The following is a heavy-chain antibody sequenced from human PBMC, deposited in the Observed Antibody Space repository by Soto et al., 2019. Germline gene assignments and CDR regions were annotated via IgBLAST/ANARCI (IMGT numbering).Heavy chain of an antibody. Sequence: SDTLSLTCAVYGGSFSGYYWSWLRPPPGKGLEWIGEINHSGSTNYNPSLKSRVTISVDTSKNQFSLKLSSVTAADTAVYYCARRRQQLVRKYNWFDPWGQGTLVTVSS. J-gene: IGHJ5*02. CDR1: GGSFSGYY. D-gene: IGHD6-13*01. CDR2: INHSGST. CDR3: ARRRQQLVRKYNWFDP. V-gene: IGHV4-34*01.